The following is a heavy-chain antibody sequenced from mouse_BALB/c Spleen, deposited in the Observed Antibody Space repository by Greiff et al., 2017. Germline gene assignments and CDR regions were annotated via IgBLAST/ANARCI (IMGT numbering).Heavy chain of an antibody. D-gene: IGHD1-2*01. Sequence: DVKLQESGPGLVKPSQSLSLTCSVTGYSITSGYYWNWIRQFPGNKLEWMGYISYDGSNNYNPSLKNRISITRDTSKNQFFLKLNSVTTEDTATYYCARDAYYGYGYWGQGTTLTVSS. CDR2: ISYDGSN. CDR3: ARDAYYGYGY. J-gene: IGHJ2*01. V-gene: IGHV3-6*02. CDR1: GYSITSGYY.